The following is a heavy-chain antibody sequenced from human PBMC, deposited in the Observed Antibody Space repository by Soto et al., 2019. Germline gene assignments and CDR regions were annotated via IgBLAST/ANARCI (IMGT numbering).Heavy chain of an antibody. CDR3: ARRSSSWTHAFDI. CDR2: ISAYNGNT. V-gene: IGHV1-18*04. Sequence: ASVKVSGKXSGYTFTSYGISWVRQAPGQGLEWMGWISAYNGNTNYAQKLQGRVTMTTDTSTSTAYMELRSLRSDDTAVYYCARRSSSWTHAFDIWGQGTMVTVSS. J-gene: IGHJ3*02. D-gene: IGHD6-13*01. CDR1: GYTFTSYG.